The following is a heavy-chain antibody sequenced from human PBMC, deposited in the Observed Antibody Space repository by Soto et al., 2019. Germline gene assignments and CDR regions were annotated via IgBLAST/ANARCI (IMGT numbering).Heavy chain of an antibody. J-gene: IGHJ4*02. Sequence: ASVKVSCKASGYTFTNYDISWVRQAPGQGREWMGWVGTYNGNTKYAEKFQGRVTMTTDTSTNTAYMELRSLRSDDTAVYYCARDPDFGVVNPLRPGCFDYWGQGXLVTVSS. D-gene: IGHD3-3*01. V-gene: IGHV1-18*01. CDR1: GYTFTNYD. CDR2: VGTYNGNT. CDR3: ARDPDFGVVNPLRPGCFDY.